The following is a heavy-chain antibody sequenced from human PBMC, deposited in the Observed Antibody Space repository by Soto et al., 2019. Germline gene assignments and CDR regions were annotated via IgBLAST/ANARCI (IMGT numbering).Heavy chain of an antibody. CDR3: VRARVVAATSPHDY. CDR2: INHSGST. J-gene: IGHJ4*02. CDR1: GGSFSGYY. D-gene: IGHD3-22*01. Sequence: SETLSLTCAVYGGSFSGYYWSWIRQPPGKGLEWIGEINHSGSTNYNPSLKSRVTISVDTSKNQFSLKLSSVTAADTAVYYCVRARVVAATSPHDYWGQGTLVTVPS. V-gene: IGHV4-34*01.